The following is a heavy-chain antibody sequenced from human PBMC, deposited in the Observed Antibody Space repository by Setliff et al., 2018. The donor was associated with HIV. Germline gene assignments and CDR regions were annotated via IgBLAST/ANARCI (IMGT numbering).Heavy chain of an antibody. D-gene: IGHD6-19*01. J-gene: IGHJ5*02. Sequence: ASVKVSCKASGYTFSDYYLHWVRQAPGQGLEWMGWPNPNSGGTNYAQTFQGRVTMTRDTSISTAYIELSRLRSDDMAVYYCARDGSSTAVAGHVLYAWGQGTLVTVSS. CDR2: PNPNSGGT. CDR1: GYTFSDYY. V-gene: IGHV1-2*02. CDR3: ARDGSSTAVAGHVLYA.